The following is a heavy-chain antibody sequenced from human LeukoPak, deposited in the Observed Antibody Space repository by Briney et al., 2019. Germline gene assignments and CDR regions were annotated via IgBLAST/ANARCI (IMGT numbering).Heavy chain of an antibody. CDR1: GGSISSYY. Sequence: SETLSLTCTVSGGSISSYYWSWIRQPAGKGLEWIGRIYTSGSTNYNPSLKSRVTISVDTSKNQFSLKLSSVTAADTAVYYCARDAHAVKGSWFDYWGQGTLVTVSS. CDR3: ARDAHAVKGSWFDY. V-gene: IGHV4-4*07. CDR2: IYTSGST. J-gene: IGHJ4*02. D-gene: IGHD1-26*01.